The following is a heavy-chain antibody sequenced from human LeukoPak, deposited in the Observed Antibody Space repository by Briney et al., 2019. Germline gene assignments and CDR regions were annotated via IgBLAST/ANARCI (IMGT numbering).Heavy chain of an antibody. D-gene: IGHD3-9*01. CDR1: GFTFDDYT. CDR3: AKVATGYYAYFQG. Sequence: AGTLSLSCAASGFTFDDYTRHWVRQAPGKGLEWVSHISRDGGSTYYADSVKGRFTISSDNSKKSSQLQMNSISAEAAADYCCAKVATGYYAYFQGWGQGRLLTV. CDR2: ISRDGGST. J-gene: IGHJ1*01. V-gene: IGHV3-43*01.